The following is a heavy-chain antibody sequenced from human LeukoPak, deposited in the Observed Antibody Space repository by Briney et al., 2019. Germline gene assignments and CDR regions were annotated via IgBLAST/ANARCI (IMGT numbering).Heavy chain of an antibody. D-gene: IGHD6-13*01. CDR2: IYYSGST. CDR3: ARRRSSSWYGGYFDY. CDR1: GGSISSSSYY. J-gene: IGHJ4*02. Sequence: SETLSLTCTVSGGSISSSSYYWGWIRQPPGKGLEWIGSIYYSGSTYYNPSLKSRVTISVDTSKNQFSLKLSSVTAADTAVYYCARRRSSSWYGGYFDYWGQGTLVTVSS. V-gene: IGHV4-39*07.